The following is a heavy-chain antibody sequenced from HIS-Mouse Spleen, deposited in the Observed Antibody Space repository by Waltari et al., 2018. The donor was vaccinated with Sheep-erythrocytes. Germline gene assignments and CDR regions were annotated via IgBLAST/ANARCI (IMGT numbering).Heavy chain of an antibody. D-gene: IGHD1-26*01. CDR3: AQTGATTPHFDY. J-gene: IGHJ4*02. CDR2: IIPILGIA. Sequence: SGAEVKKPGSSVKVSCKASGGTFSSYAISWVRQAPGQGLEWMGRIIPILGIANYAQKFQGRVTITADKSTSTAYMELSSLRSEDTAVYYCAQTGATTPHFDYWGQGTLVTVSS. V-gene: IGHV1-69*04. CDR1: GGTFSSYA.